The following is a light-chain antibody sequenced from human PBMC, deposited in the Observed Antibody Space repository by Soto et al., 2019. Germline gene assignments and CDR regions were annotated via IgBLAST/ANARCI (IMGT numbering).Light chain of an antibody. CDR1: SNDVGGYNY. J-gene: IGLJ1*01. CDR3: SSYTSSSTYV. V-gene: IGLV2-14*01. CDR2: HVS. Sequence: QSALTEPASVSGSPGQSITIPCTGTSNDVGGYNYLSWYQQHPGKAPKLIIYHVSDRPSGPSSRFSGSKSGNTASLTISGLQAEDEADYDCSSYTSSSTYVFGTGTKVTVL.